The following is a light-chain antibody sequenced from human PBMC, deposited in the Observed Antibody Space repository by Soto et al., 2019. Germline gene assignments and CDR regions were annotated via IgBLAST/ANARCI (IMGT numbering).Light chain of an antibody. V-gene: IGKV3-15*01. J-gene: IGKJ2*01. CDR1: QSISSN. CDR3: QQYNKWPPYT. Sequence: EIVMTQSPANLSVSPGERATLSCRASQSISSNLAWYQQKPGQGPRLLIYGASTRATGIPARFSGSGSGTEFTPTLSSLQSEDFAVYYCQQYNKWPPYTFGQGTKLEIK. CDR2: GAS.